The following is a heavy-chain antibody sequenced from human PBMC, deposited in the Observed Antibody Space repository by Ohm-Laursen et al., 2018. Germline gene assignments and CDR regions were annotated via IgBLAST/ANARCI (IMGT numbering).Heavy chain of an antibody. Sequence: GATVKISCKASGFTFTSYAMQWVRQARGQRLEWIGWIVVGSGNTNYAQKFQERVTITRDMSTSTAYMELSSLRSEDTAVYYCALFLQDIWGQGTMVTVSS. CDR2: IVVGSGNT. CDR3: ALFLQDI. V-gene: IGHV1-58*02. D-gene: IGHD3-10*02. CDR1: GFTFTSYA. J-gene: IGHJ3*02.